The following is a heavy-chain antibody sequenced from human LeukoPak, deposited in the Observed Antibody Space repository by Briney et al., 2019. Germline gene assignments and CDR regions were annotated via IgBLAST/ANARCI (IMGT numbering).Heavy chain of an antibody. J-gene: IGHJ6*02. CDR1: GGSFSGYY. V-gene: IGHV4-34*01. CDR2: INHSGST. CDR3: ARSYSGYVLNGMDV. Sequence: PSETLSLTCAVYGGSFSGYYWSWIRQPPGKGLEWIGEINHSGSTNYNPSLKSRVTISVDTSKNQFSLKLSSVTAADTAVYYCARSYSGYVLNGMDVWGQGTTVIVSS. D-gene: IGHD5-12*01.